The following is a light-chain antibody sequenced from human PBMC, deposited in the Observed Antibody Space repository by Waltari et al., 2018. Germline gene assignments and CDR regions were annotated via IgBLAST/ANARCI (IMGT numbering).Light chain of an antibody. V-gene: IGKV1-5*03. Sequence: DIQMTQSPSSLSASVGDRVTITCRASQSVKNNLAWYQQAPGKAPKVLIHKASRLESGAPSRFSGSGYGTEFTLTISSLQPDYFATYYCQEYDSLPVTFGGGTKVEI. CDR1: QSVKNN. J-gene: IGKJ4*01. CDR3: QEYDSLPVT. CDR2: KAS.